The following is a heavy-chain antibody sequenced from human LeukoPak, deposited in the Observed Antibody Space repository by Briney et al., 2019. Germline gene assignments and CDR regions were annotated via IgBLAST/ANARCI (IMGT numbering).Heavy chain of an antibody. J-gene: IGHJ5*02. CDR1: GYTFTGYY. D-gene: IGHD6-13*01. CDR3: ARSISNTAAGTEVWFDP. Sequence: ASVKVSCKASGYTFTGYYMHWVRQAPRQRLEWMGWINPNSGGTNYAQKFQGRVTMTRDTSISTAYMELSRLRSDDTAVYYCARSISNTAAGTEVWFDPWGQGTLVTVSS. V-gene: IGHV1-2*02. CDR2: INPNSGGT.